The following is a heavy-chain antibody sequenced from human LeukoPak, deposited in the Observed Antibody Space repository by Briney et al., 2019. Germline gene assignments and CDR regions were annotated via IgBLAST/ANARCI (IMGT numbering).Heavy chain of an antibody. J-gene: IGHJ4*02. V-gene: IGHV4-4*07. CDR1: GGSISSYY. Sequence: SETLSLTCTVSGGSISSYYLSWIRQPAGKGLEWIGRIYTSGSTNYNPSLKSRVTMSVDTSKNQFSLKLSSVTAADTAVYYCASGLDAAMVTPGKFDYWGQGTLVTVSS. D-gene: IGHD5-18*01. CDR3: ASGLDAAMVTPGKFDY. CDR2: IYTSGST.